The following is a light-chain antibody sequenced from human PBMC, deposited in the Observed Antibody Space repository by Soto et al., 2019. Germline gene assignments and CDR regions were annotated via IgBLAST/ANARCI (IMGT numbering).Light chain of an antibody. CDR2: RNN. J-gene: IGLJ2*01. V-gene: IGLV1-47*01. CDR3: AAWDDGLSGKV. CDR1: SSNIGSNY. Sequence: QSVLTQPPSASGTPGQRVTISCSGSSSNIGSNYVYWYQQLPGRAPKLLISRNNQRPSGVPDRLSGSKSGTSASLAISGLRSEYEADYYCAAWDDGLSGKVFGGGTKLTVL.